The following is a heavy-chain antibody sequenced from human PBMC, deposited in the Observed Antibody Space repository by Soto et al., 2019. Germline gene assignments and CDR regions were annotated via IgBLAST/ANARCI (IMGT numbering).Heavy chain of an antibody. D-gene: IGHD3-10*01. Sequence: EVQLLESGGGLVQPGGSLRLACAASGFTFGSYAMSWVRQAPGKGLEWVSLISGTGDSSEYANSVKGRFTISRDYSQTTVFLQMNSLRAEYTAAYFCAKDNGNYGSGSFSPWGQGTQVTVSS. CDR2: ISGTGDSS. CDR3: AKDNGNYGSGSFSP. J-gene: IGHJ5*02. CDR1: GFTFGSYA. V-gene: IGHV3-23*01.